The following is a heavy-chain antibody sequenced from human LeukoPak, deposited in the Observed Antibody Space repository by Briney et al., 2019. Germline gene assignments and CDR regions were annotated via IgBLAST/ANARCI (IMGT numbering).Heavy chain of an antibody. CDR3: ARGNYYCSGTSCYTFLDY. J-gene: IGHJ4*02. D-gene: IGHD2-2*02. CDR1: RFTFSYYW. CDR2: IKQDGSEK. V-gene: IGHV3-7*01. Sequence: PGGSLRLSCAASRFTFSYYWMNWVRQAPGKGLEWVANIKQDGSEKYYVDSVEGRFTISRDNAKNSLYLQMNSLRAEDTAVYYCARGNYYCSGTSCYTFLDYWGQGTLVTVSS.